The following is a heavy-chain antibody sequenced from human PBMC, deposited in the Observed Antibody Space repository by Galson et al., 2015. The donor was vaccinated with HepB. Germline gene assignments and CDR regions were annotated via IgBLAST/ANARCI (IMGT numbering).Heavy chain of an antibody. CDR1: GYTFTSYY. CDR3: ARDLPYCSSTSCHYWYFDL. D-gene: IGHD2-2*01. V-gene: IGHV1-2*02. Sequence: SCKASGYTFTSYYMHWVRQAPGQGLEWMGWINPNSGGTNYAQKFQGRVTMTRDTSISTAYMELSRLRSDDTAVYYCARDLPYCSSTSCHYWYFDLWGRGTLVTVSS. J-gene: IGHJ2*01. CDR2: INPNSGGT.